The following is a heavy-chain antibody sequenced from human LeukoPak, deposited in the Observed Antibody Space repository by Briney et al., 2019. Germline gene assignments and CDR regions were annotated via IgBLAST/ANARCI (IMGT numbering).Heavy chain of an antibody. V-gene: IGHV3-11*01. CDR2: ISSSGSTI. CDR3: ARGGAVTTSDY. J-gene: IGHJ4*02. D-gene: IGHD4-17*01. CDR1: GFTFSDDY. Sequence: GGSLRLSCAASGFTFSDDYMSWIRQAPGKGLEGVSCISSSGSTIYYADSVKGRFTISRDNAKNSLYLQMNSLRAEDTAVYYCARGGAVTTSDYWGQGTLVTVYS.